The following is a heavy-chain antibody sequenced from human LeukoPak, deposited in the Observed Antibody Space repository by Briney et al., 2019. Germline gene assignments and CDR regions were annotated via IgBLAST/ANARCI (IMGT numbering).Heavy chain of an antibody. J-gene: IGHJ4*02. CDR1: GFTFSSYA. D-gene: IGHD3-22*01. CDR2: ISYDGSNK. CDR3: ARGEGYYDSSGYYYYFDY. Sequence: QPGGSLRLSCAASGFTFSSYAMHWVRQAPGKGLEWVAVISYDGSNKYYADSVKGRFTISRDNSKNTLYLQMNSLRAEDTAVYYCARGEGYYDSSGYYYYFDYWGQGTLVTVSS. V-gene: IGHV3-30-3*01.